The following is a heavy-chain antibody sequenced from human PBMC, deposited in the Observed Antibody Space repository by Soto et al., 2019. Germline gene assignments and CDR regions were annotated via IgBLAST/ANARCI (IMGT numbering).Heavy chain of an antibody. CDR2: IDPSDSYT. CDR1: GYSFTSYW. J-gene: IGHJ6*02. Sequence: GESLKISCKGSGYSFTSYWISWVRQMPGKGLEWMGRIDPSDSYTNYSPSFQGHVTISADKSISTAYLQWSSLKASDTAMYYCARSRRLGYCSSTSCYSVSGPHYGMDGCGQGTTVTVSS. CDR3: ARSRRLGYCSSTSCYSVSGPHYGMDG. D-gene: IGHD2-2*01. V-gene: IGHV5-10-1*01.